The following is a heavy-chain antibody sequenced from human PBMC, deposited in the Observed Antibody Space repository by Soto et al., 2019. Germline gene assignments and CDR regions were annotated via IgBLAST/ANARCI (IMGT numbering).Heavy chain of an antibody. J-gene: IGHJ6*03. Sequence: GGSLRLSCAASGFTFSSYGMHWVRQAPGKGLEWVAVISYDGSNKYYADSVKGRFTISRDNSKNTLYLQMNSLRAEDTAVYYCAKDGEPQSDYYYYYYMDVWGKGTTVTVSS. CDR3: AKDGEPQSDYYYYYYMDV. CDR1: GFTFSSYG. V-gene: IGHV3-30*18. D-gene: IGHD2-21*02. CDR2: ISYDGSNK.